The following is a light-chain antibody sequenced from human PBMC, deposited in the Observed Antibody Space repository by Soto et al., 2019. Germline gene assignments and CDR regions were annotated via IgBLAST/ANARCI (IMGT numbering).Light chain of an antibody. CDR1: SSNIGSNN. CDR2: SNN. Sequence: QSVLTQTPSASGTPGQRVNISCSGSSSNIGSNNVNWYQQLPGTAPKLLIYSNNQRPSGVPDRFSGSKSGTSASLAISGLQSEDEADYYCEAWDGSLNGVVFGGGTKPTVL. CDR3: EAWDGSLNGVV. V-gene: IGLV1-44*01. J-gene: IGLJ2*01.